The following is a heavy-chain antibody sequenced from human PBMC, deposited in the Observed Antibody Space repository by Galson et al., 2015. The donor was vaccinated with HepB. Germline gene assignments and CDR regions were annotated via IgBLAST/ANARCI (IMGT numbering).Heavy chain of an antibody. J-gene: IGHJ6*03. D-gene: IGHD3-3*01. Sequence: SVKVSCKASGYTFTSYDINWVRQATGQGLEWMGWMNPNSGNTGYAQKFQGRVTMTRNTSISTAYMELNSLRAEDTAVYYCARDTIFGVVIYMDVWGKGTTVTVSS. CDR2: MNPNSGNT. CDR1: GYTFTSYD. V-gene: IGHV1-8*01. CDR3: ARDTIFGVVIYMDV.